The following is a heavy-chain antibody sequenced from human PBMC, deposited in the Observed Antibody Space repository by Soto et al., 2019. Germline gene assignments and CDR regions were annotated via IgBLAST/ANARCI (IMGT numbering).Heavy chain of an antibody. Sequence: EVQLVESGGGLVKPGGSLRLSCAASGFTFSSYSMNWVRQSQGKGLEWVSSISSSSSYIYYADSVKGRFTISRDNDKNSLYLQMNRLRAEDTAVYYCATTVTYYFDYWGQGTLVTVYS. D-gene: IGHD4-17*01. CDR1: GFTFSSYS. CDR3: ATTVTYYFDY. V-gene: IGHV3-21*01. J-gene: IGHJ4*02. CDR2: ISSSSSYI.